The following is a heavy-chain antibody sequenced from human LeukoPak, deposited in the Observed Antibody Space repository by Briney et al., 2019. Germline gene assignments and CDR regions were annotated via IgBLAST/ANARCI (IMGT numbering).Heavy chain of an antibody. CDR1: GFIFSSYE. J-gene: IGHJ3*02. CDR3: ARIYSSSSSRGAFDI. V-gene: IGHV3-21*01. D-gene: IGHD6-6*01. CDR2: ISSSSSYI. Sequence: PGGSLRLSCAASGFIFSSYEMNWVRQAPGKGLEWVSSISSSSSYIYYADSVKGRFTISRDNAKNSLYLQMNSLRAEDTAVYYCARIYSSSSSRGAFDIWGQGTMVTVSS.